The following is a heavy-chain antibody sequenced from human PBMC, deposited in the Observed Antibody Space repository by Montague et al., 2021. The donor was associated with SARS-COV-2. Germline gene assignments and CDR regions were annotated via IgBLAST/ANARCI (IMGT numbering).Heavy chain of an antibody. D-gene: IGHD6-25*01. CDR2: IYTSGXT. Sequence: TLSLTCTVSIGSISSGSYYWSWIRQPAGKGLEWFGRIYTSGXTXYXXXXKXRATISVDTSKNQFSLKLSSVTAADTAVYYCARDGYSSGWNGLHWFDPWGQGTLVTVSS. V-gene: IGHV4-61*02. CDR3: ARDGYSSGWNGLHWFDP. CDR1: IGSISSGSYY. J-gene: IGHJ5*02.